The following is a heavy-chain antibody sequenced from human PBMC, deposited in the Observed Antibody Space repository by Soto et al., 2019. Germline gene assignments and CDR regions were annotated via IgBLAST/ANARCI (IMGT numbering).Heavy chain of an antibody. CDR1: GGSFSGYY. CDR2: INHSGST. Sequence: QVQLQQWGAGLLKPSETLSLTCAVYGGSFSGYYWSWIRQPPGKGLEWIGEINHSGSTNYNPSLKSRVTISVDTSKNQFSLKLSSVTAADTAVYYCARGARGGYFAYWGQGTLVTVSS. D-gene: IGHD3-16*01. CDR3: ARGARGGYFAY. V-gene: IGHV4-34*01. J-gene: IGHJ4*02.